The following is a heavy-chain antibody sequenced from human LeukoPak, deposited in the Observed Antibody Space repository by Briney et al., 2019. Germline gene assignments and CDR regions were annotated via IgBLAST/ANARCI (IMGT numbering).Heavy chain of an antibody. CDR3: ATDPNPYSSTSGYFDF. Sequence: GASVKVSCKASGGNFRNYGFHWVRQAPGQGLEWMGGMLPIFGTANYAQKFQGRVTITADESSNTASLDLSSLTSEDTAVYYCATDPNPYSSTSGYFDFWSQGTLVTVSS. CDR1: GGNFRNYG. V-gene: IGHV1-69*13. J-gene: IGHJ4*02. CDR2: MLPIFGTA. D-gene: IGHD6-13*01.